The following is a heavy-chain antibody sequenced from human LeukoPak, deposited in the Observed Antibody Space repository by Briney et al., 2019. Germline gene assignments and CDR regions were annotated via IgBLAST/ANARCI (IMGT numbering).Heavy chain of an antibody. CDR1: GGSISSYY. CDR2: IYYSGST. CDR3: ARSPDTAQYSYGMDV. V-gene: IGHV4-59*08. Sequence: SETLSLTCTVSGGSISSYYWSWIRQPPGKGLEWIGYIYYSGSTNHNPSLKSRVTISVDTSKNQFSLKLSSVTAADTAVYYCARSPDTAQYSYGMDVWGQGTTVTVSS. J-gene: IGHJ6*02. D-gene: IGHD5-18*01.